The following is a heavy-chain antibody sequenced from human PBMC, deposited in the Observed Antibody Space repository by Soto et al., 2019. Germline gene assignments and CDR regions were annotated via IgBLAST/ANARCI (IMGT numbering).Heavy chain of an antibody. CDR2: IKPDGSGE. J-gene: IGHJ4*02. CDR3: AKLLNGVTALDY. D-gene: IGHD2-21*02. Sequence: GCCLRLSCTASGITLSRDGMTWVRKAPGKGLEWVASIKPDGSGEYYLDSLKGRFTISRDNTKNSLYLQANSLRAEDTAMYFCAKLLNGVTALDYWGQGTMVTVSS. V-gene: IGHV3-7*01. CDR1: GITLSRDG.